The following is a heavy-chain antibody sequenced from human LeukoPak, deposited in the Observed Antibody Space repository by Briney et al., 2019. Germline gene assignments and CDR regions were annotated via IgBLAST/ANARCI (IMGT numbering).Heavy chain of an antibody. CDR2: ISNDGSST. V-gene: IGHV3-74*01. CDR3: PTGHPGNFDY. Sequence: GGSLRLSCAASGFTFSSYWMHWVRQVPGKGLLWVARISNDGSSTRYADSVKGRFTISRDNAKNTLYLQMNSLRVEDTGVYYCPTGHPGNFDYWGQGTLVTVSS. CDR1: GFTFSSYW. J-gene: IGHJ4*02.